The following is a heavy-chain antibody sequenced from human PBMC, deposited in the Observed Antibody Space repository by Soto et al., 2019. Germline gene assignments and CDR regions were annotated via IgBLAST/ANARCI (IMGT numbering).Heavy chain of an antibody. CDR3: AKGQREATIGLRYYYYYMDV. CDR2: ISYDGSNK. J-gene: IGHJ6*03. D-gene: IGHD5-12*01. CDR1: GFTFSSYG. V-gene: IGHV3-30*18. Sequence: GGSLRLSCAASGFTFSSYGMHWVRQAPGKGLEWVAVISYDGSNKYYADSVKGRFTISRDNSKNTLYLQMNSLRAEDTAVYYCAKGQREATIGLRYYYYYMDVWGKGTTVTVSS.